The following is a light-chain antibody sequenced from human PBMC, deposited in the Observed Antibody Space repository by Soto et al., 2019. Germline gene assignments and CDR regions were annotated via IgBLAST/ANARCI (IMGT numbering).Light chain of an antibody. J-gene: IGKJ2*01. Sequence: EIVMTQSPATLSVSPGERATLSCRASQSVGSGLSWYQQKPDQAPRLLIYGASTRATGIPARFSGSGSGTEFTLTISSLQSEDYEVYYCQQYNNWPPYTFRQGTKVEIK. V-gene: IGKV3-15*01. CDR3: QQYNNWPPYT. CDR2: GAS. CDR1: QSVGSG.